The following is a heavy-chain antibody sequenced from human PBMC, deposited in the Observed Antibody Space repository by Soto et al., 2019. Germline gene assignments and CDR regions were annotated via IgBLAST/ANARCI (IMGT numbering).Heavy chain of an antibody. CDR3: AREGYGYYGTPFDY. CDR2: IIPLFGKA. Sequence: QVQLVQSGAEVKKSGSSVKVSCKASGGTFSSYSISWVRQAPGQGLEWMGGIIPLFGKAKYAQKFQGRVTITADESTSTAYMQLSSLRSEDTAVYYGAREGYGYYGTPFDYWGQGTLVTVSS. J-gene: IGHJ4*02. V-gene: IGHV1-69*01. CDR1: GGTFSSYS. D-gene: IGHD4-17*01.